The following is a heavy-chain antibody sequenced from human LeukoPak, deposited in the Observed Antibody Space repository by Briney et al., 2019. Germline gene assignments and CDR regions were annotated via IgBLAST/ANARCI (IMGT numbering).Heavy chain of an antibody. CDR1: GFTFSTYA. CDR3: ARDWKADF. V-gene: IGHV3-23*05. CDR2: IDIYSTKT. J-gene: IGHJ4*01. D-gene: IGHD1-1*01. Sequence: GGSLRLSCAPSGFTFSTYAMTWVCQALGKGLEWVSAIDIYSTKTNYADSVKGRFTISRDNSKNTLYLQMNSLRGEDTAIYYCARDWKADFWGHGTLVTVSS.